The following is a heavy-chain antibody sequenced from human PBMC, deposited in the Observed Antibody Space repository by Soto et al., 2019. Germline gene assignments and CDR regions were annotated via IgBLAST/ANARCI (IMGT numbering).Heavy chain of an antibody. J-gene: IGHJ4*02. CDR3: ARGLGYYYDSGASAY. CDR2: MNPNSGNT. V-gene: IGHV1-8*01. CDR1: GYTFTTYY. D-gene: IGHD3-22*01. Sequence: ASVKVSCKASGYTFTTYYITWVRRATGQGLEWMGWMNPNSGNTGYAQKFQGRVTMTRSTSITTAYLELSSLRSEDTAVYYCARGLGYYYDSGASAYWGQGTLVTVSS.